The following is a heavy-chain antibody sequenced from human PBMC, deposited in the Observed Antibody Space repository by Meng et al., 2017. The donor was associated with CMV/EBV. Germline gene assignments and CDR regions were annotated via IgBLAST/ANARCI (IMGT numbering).Heavy chain of an antibody. J-gene: IGHJ4*02. CDR2: IRGSGADT. V-gene: IGHV3-23*01. D-gene: IGHD3-16*01. CDR1: GFHFSNYA. Sequence: SGFHFSNYAMSWVRQAPGKGLEWVSVIRGSGADTYYANPVKGRFTISRDNSKNTLYLQMNSLRAEDTAVYYCATAIMIAVGDYVDYWGQGTLVTVSS. CDR3: ATAIMIAVGDYVDY.